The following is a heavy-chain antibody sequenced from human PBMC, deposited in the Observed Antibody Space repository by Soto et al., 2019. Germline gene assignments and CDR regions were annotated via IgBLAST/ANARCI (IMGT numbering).Heavy chain of an antibody. Sequence: DVQLVQSGAEMRRPGDSLRISCKGSGFRFSTTWIGWVRQRPGQGLEWVAIIFPGDSDARYSPSFQGHVTVSVDKSINPAYPQWRSLRASDTAMYYCAKIRAQSVRWLKYWADFWGQGTLVTVSS. CDR1: GFRFSTTW. D-gene: IGHD2-15*01. V-gene: IGHV5-51*01. CDR3: AKIRAQSVRWLKYWADF. CDR2: IFPGDSDA. J-gene: IGHJ4*02.